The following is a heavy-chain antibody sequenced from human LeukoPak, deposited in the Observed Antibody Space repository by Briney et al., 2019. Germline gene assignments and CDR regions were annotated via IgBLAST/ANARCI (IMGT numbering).Heavy chain of an antibody. CDR3: AGDRRRDGYWGFDY. V-gene: IGHV4-59*01. Sequence: SETLSLTCTVSGGSISSYYWSWIRQPPGKGLEWIGYIYYSGSTNYNPSLKSRVTISVDTSKNQFSLKLSSVTAADTAVYYCAGDRRRDGYWGFDYWGQGTLVTVSS. D-gene: IGHD5-24*01. CDR1: GGSISSYY. J-gene: IGHJ4*02. CDR2: IYYSGST.